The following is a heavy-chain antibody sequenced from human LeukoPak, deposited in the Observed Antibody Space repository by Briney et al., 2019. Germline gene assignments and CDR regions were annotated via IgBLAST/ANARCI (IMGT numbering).Heavy chain of an antibody. V-gene: IGHV1-2*02. CDR2: INPNSGGT. CDR1: GYTLTELS. J-gene: IGHJ4*02. Sequence: ASVKVSCKVSGYTLTELSMHWVRQAPGKGLEWRGWINPNSGGTKYAQKFQGRVTMTRDTSISTAYMELSRLRSDDTAVYYCARSVTGYGNFDYWGQGTLVTVSS. D-gene: IGHD5-18*01. CDR3: ARSVTGYGNFDY.